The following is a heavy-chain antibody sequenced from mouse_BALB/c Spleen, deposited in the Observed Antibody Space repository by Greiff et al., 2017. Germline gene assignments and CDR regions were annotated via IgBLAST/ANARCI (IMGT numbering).Heavy chain of an antibody. D-gene: IGHD2-2*01. V-gene: IGHV5-17*02. J-gene: IGHJ3*01. CDR1: GFTFSSFG. Sequence: EVMLVESGGGLVQPGGSRKLSCAASGFTFSSFGMHWVRQAPEKGLEWVAYISSGSSTIYYADTVKGRFTISRDNPKNTLFLQMTSLRSEDTAMYYCARSPYGYDGGWFAYWGQGTLVTVSA. CDR3: ARSPYGYDGGWFAY. CDR2: ISSGSSTI.